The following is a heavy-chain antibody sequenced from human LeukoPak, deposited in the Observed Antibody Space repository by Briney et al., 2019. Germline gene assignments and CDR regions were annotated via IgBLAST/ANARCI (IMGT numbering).Heavy chain of an antibody. CDR3: ARHWYGGNFLFDY. Sequence: SETLSISCTVSGGSINSYYWTWIRQPPGKGLEGIGSIYYTGTTSYNSSLKSRVTISIDTSKNQFSLNLNSVTAADTAVYYCARHWYGGNFLFDYWGQGTLITVSS. J-gene: IGHJ4*02. CDR2: IYYTGTT. CDR1: GGSINSYY. D-gene: IGHD4-23*01. V-gene: IGHV4-59*08.